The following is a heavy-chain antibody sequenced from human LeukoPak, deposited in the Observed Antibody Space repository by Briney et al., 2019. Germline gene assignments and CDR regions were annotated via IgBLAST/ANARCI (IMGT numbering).Heavy chain of an antibody. Sequence: PSETLSLTCTVSGGSISSHYWSWIRQPPGKGLEWIGYIYYSGNTNYNPSLKSRVTISVDTSKNQFSLKLSSVTAADTAVYYCARLYDIVVVPAADLWFDPWGQGTLVTVSS. CDR2: IYYSGNT. V-gene: IGHV4-59*11. CDR1: GGSISSHY. D-gene: IGHD2-2*01. CDR3: ARLYDIVVVPAADLWFDP. J-gene: IGHJ5*02.